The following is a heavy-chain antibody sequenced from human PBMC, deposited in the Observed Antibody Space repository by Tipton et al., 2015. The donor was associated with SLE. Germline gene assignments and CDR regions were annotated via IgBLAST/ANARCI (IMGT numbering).Heavy chain of an antibody. CDR3: ARGRMTRYGFDI. Sequence: QLVQSGAEVKKAGASMKVSCKASGYTFSNYGISWARQAPGQGLEWMGWISTYNGNTNSAQKLQGRVTMTTDTSTSTAYMELRSLRSDDTAVYYCARGRMTRYGFDIWGQGTMVTVSS. V-gene: IGHV1-18*01. CDR1: GYTFSNYG. CDR2: ISTYNGNT. D-gene: IGHD2-21*02. J-gene: IGHJ3*02.